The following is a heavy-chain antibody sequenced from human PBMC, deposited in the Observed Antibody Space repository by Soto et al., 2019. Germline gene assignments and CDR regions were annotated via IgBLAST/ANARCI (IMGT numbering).Heavy chain of an antibody. CDR3: ARPSLRIAVAGTMAFDI. V-gene: IGHV1-18*04. CDR2: ISAYNGNT. CDR1: GYTFTSYG. D-gene: IGHD6-19*01. J-gene: IGHJ3*02. Sequence: ASVKVSCKASGYTFTSYGISWVRQAPGQGLEWMGWISAYNGNTNYAQKLQGRVTMTTDTSTSTAYMELRSLRSDDTAVYYCARPSLRIAVAGTMAFDIWGQGTMVTV.